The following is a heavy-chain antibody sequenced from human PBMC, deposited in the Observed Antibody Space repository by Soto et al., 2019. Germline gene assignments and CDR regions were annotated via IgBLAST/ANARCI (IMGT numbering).Heavy chain of an antibody. CDR1: GGSFSGYY. CDR2: INHSGST. CDR3: ARHYGSGSRYYYYYGMDV. J-gene: IGHJ6*02. V-gene: IGHV4-34*01. D-gene: IGHD3-10*01. Sequence: SETLSLTCAVYGGSFSGYYWSWIRQPPGKGLEWIGEINHSGSTNYNPSLKSRVTISVDTSKNQFSLKLSSVTAADTAVYYCARHYGSGSRYYYYYGMDVWGQGTTVTVSS.